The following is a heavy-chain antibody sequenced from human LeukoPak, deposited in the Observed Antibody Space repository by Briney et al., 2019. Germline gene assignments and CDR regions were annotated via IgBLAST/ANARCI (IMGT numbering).Heavy chain of an antibody. CDR1: GGSISSGGYS. CDR2: IYYSGST. D-gene: IGHD3-3*01. J-gene: IGHJ6*03. Sequence: PSQTLSLTCAVSGGSISSGGYSWSWIRQPPGKGLEWIGYIYYSGSTNYNPSLKSRVTISVDTSKNQFSLKLSSVTAADTAVYYCARRGAYDFWSGYLDYYYYYMDVWGKGTTVTVSS. CDR3: ARRGAYDFWSGYLDYYYYYMDV. V-gene: IGHV4-30-4*07.